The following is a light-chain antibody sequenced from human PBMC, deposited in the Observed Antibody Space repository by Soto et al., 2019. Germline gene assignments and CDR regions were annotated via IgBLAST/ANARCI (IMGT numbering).Light chain of an antibody. V-gene: IGKV1D-12*01. CDR2: AAY. J-gene: IGKJ5*01. CDR1: QDIAAY. Sequence: DIQVTQSPSSVCASVGDRVTITCRASQDIAAYLAWYQHKPGRAAELLIHAAYSLQSGVTSRFSGSGSGTDFTLTINSLQPEDFATYYCQRAYSFPITVGQGTRLEIK. CDR3: QRAYSFPIT.